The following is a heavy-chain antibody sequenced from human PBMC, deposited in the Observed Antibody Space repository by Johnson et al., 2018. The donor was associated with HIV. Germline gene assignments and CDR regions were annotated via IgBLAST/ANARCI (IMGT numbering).Heavy chain of an antibody. Sequence: QVRLVESGGGVVQPGRSLRLSCAASGFTFSSYAMHWVRQAPGKGLEWVAVISYDGSNKYYVDSVKGRFTISRDNAKKSLYLQMNSLRVEDTAVYYCARLNIAFDIWGQGTMVTVSS. CDR2: ISYDGSNK. CDR3: ARLNIAFDI. V-gene: IGHV3-30*04. J-gene: IGHJ3*02. CDR1: GFTFSSYA. D-gene: IGHD2/OR15-2a*01.